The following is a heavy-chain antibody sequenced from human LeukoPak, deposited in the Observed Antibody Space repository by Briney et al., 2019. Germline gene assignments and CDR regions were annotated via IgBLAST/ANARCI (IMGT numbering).Heavy chain of an antibody. CDR3: ARHRYTSGWYAGFDY. CDR2: IYYNRGT. CDR1: GGSFSSTNW. V-gene: IGHV4-4*02. D-gene: IGHD6-19*01. Sequence: SETLSLTCAVSGGSFSSTNWWSWVRQPPGKGLEWIGYIYYNRGTNYNPSLKSRVTISVDTSKNQFSLRLNSLTAADTAVYYCARHRYTSGWYAGFDYWGQGTLVTVSS. J-gene: IGHJ4*02.